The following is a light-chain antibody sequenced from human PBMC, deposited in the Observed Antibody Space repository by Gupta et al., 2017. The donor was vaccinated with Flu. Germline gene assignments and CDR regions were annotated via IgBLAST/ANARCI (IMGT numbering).Light chain of an antibody. CDR2: EVS. J-gene: IGKJ2*02. CDR3: MKGTHLWT. Sequence: DVVMTQSPLSLPVTLGQPASISCRSSQSLVYKNGNTYLNWFQQRPGQSPRRLVYEVSNRDSGVPDRFSGSGSGTDFTLKSSRVEAEDVGVYYCMKGTHLWTFGQGTKLEIK. CDR1: QSLVYKNGNTY. V-gene: IGKV2-30*01.